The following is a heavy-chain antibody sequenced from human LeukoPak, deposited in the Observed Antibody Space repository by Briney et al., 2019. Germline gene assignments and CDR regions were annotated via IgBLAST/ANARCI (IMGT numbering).Heavy chain of an antibody. V-gene: IGHV3-30*04. J-gene: IGHJ6*03. Sequence: GGSLRLSCAAAGFTFSKFAMHWVRQAPGKGLEWVAVISYDGSNKYYADSVKGRFTISRDNSKNTLYLQMNSLRAEDTAVFYCAKDRGRGYYYYYMDVWGKGTTVTVSS. CDR1: GFTFSKFA. D-gene: IGHD1-26*01. CDR2: ISYDGSNK. CDR3: AKDRGRGYYYYYMDV.